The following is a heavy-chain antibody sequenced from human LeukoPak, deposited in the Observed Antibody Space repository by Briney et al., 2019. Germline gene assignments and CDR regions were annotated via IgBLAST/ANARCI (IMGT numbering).Heavy chain of an antibody. J-gene: IGHJ4*02. CDR2: IIPIFGTA. Sequence: PGGSLRLSCTASGFTFSDYAMSWVRQAPGQGLEWMGGIIPIFGTANYAQKFQGRVTITADKSTSTAYMEVSSLRSEDTAVYYCAGGRPRGYCSGGSCYHNFDYWGQGTLVTVSS. D-gene: IGHD2-15*01. CDR1: GFTFSDYA. CDR3: AGGRPRGYCSGGSCYHNFDY. V-gene: IGHV1-69*06.